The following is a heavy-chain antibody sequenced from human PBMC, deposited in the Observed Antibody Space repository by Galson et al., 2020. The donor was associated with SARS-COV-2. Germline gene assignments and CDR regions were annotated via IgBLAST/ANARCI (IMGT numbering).Heavy chain of an antibody. J-gene: IGHJ4*02. V-gene: IGHV3-21*06. CDR3: TRERGYSYGYSDY. CDR2: ISGTSTNM. CDR1: GFTFSSYS. Sequence: NSGGSLSLSCAASGFTFSSYSMNWVRQAPGKGLEWVSSISGTSTNMYYADSVKGRFTISRDNAKNSLYLQMNSLGTEDTAVYYCTRERGYSYGYSDYWGQGTLVTVSS. D-gene: IGHD5-18*01.